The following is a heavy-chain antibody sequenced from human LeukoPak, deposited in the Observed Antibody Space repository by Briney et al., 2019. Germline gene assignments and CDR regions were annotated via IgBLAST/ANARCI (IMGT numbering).Heavy chain of an antibody. CDR2: INPSDDTT. CDR3: ARDWGSTYSSGWPPLDY. V-gene: IGHV1-46*01. CDR1: GYTFTSNH. Sequence: ASVKVSCKASGYTFTSNHIHWVRQAPGQGLEWMGIINPSDDTTTYAQKFRGRVTMTRDTSTNTAYMELRSLRSDDTAVYYCARDWGSTYSSGWPPLDYWGQGTLVTVSS. D-gene: IGHD6-19*01. J-gene: IGHJ4*02.